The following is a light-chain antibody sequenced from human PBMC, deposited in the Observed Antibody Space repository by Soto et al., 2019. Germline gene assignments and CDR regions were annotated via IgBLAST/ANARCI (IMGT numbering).Light chain of an antibody. CDR3: CSLTNGATWV. V-gene: IGLV2-23*01. J-gene: IGLJ3*02. CDR1: NSDVGSHNF. CDR2: EAS. Sequence: QSALTQPASVSGSPGQSITISCTGTNSDVGSHNFVTWYQQYPGKAPKLLIYEASKRPSGLSNPFSGSKSGNTASLTISGLQAEDEADYYCCSLTNGATWVFGRGTQLTVL.